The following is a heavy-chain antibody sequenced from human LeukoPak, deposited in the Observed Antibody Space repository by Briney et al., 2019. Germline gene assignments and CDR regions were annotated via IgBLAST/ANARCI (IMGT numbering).Heavy chain of an antibody. CDR2: ISISGGT. CDR3: ARDYDSSGLRYFDL. J-gene: IGHJ2*01. D-gene: IGHD3-22*01. V-gene: IGHV4-4*07. CDR1: GGSISSYY. Sequence: SETLSLTCTVSGGSISSYYWNWIRQPAGKGLEWIGRISISGGTNYNPSLTSRVTISVDTSKSQFSLKLSSVTAADTAVYYCARDYDSSGLRYFDLWGRGTLVTVSS.